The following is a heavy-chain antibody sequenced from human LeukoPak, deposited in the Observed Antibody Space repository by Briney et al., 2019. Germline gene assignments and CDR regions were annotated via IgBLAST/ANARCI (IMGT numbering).Heavy chain of an antibody. J-gene: IGHJ4*02. CDR2: IYYSGST. CDR1: GGSISSSSYY. D-gene: IGHD2-21*01. V-gene: IGHV4-39*01. CDR3: ARHLSFVSEY. Sequence: SQTLSLTCTVSGGSISSSSYYWGWIRQPPGKGLEWIGSIYYSGSTYYNPSLKSRVTISVDTSKNQFSLKLSSVTAADTAVYYCARHLSFVSEYWGQGTLVTVSS.